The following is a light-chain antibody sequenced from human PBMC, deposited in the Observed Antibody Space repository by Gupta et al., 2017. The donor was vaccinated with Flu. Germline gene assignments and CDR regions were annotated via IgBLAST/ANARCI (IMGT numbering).Light chain of an antibody. J-gene: IGLJ1*01. CDR1: NLGDKY. CDR3: QAWDTSTYYV. V-gene: IGLV3-1*01. Sequence: SYDLTQPPSVSVSPGQTASITCSGDNLGDKYVCWYQQKPGQSPVLVIYQDNKRPSGIPERFSGSNSGNTATLTISGTQAMDEADYYCQAWDTSTYYVFGTGKGHRP. CDR2: QDN.